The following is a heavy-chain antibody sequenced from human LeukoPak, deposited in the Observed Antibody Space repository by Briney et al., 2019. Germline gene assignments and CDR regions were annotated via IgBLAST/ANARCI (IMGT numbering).Heavy chain of an antibody. CDR2: IDPNSGGT. CDR3: ARGPSIGLDY. Sequence: ASVTVSCKSSGYTFTASYVHWVRQAPGQGLEWMGWIDPNSGGTSYEHNFQDRVTITRDTSISTAYMELNRLTSDDTAVYYCARGPSIGLDYWGQGSLVTVSS. CDR1: GYTFTASY. D-gene: IGHD3-3*02. J-gene: IGHJ4*02. V-gene: IGHV1-2*02.